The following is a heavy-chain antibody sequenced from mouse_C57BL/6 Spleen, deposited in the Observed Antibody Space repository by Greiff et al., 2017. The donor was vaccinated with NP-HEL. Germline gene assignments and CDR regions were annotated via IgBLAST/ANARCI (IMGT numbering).Heavy chain of an antibody. D-gene: IGHD2-1*01. CDR1: GFTFSDYG. J-gene: IGHJ2*01. Sequence: VQLKESGGGLVKPGGSLKLSCAASGFTFSDYGMHWVRQAPEKGLEWVAYISSGSSTIYYADTVKGRFTISRDNAKNTLFLQMTSLRSEDTAMYYCARLYYGNYGYFDYWGQGTTLTVSS. CDR2: ISSGSSTI. CDR3: ARLYYGNYGYFDY. V-gene: IGHV5-17*01.